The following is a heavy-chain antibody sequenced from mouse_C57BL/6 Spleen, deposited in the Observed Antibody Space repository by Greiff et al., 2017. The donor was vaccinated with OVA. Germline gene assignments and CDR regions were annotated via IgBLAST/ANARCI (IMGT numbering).Heavy chain of an antibody. CDR1: GYTFTSYW. J-gene: IGHJ2*01. Sequence: VQLQQSGAELVMPGASVKLSCKASGYTFTSYWMHWVKQRPGQGLEWIGEIDPSDSYTNYNQKFKGKSTLTVDKSSSTAYMQLSSLTSEDSAVYYCAKSLIGNYFDYWGQGTTLTVSS. D-gene: IGHD2-4*01. CDR2: IDPSDSYT. CDR3: AKSLIGNYFDY. V-gene: IGHV1-69*01.